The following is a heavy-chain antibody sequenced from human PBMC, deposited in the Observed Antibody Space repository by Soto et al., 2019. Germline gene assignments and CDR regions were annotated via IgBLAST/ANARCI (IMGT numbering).Heavy chain of an antibody. CDR3: AREVGVVPAATSYYYYYMDV. Sequence: PSETLSLTCTVSGGSISSYYWSWIRQPPGKGLEWIGYIYYSGSTNYNPSLKSRVTISVDTSKNQFFLKLSSVTAADTAVYYCAREVGVVPAATSYYYYYMDVWGKGTTVTVSS. CDR2: IYYSGST. CDR1: GGSISSYY. D-gene: IGHD2-2*01. V-gene: IGHV4-59*01. J-gene: IGHJ6*03.